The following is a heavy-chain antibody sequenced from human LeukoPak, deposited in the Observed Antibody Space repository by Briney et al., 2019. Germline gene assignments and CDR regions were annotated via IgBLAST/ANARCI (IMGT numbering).Heavy chain of an antibody. Sequence: GGSLRLSCAASGFTFDDYAMHWVRQAPGKGLEWVSGISWNSGSIGYADSVKGRFTISRDNAKNSLYLQMNSLRAEDTALYYCAKDIAYSSSWPDYWGQGTLVTVSS. CDR3: AKDIAYSSSWPDY. D-gene: IGHD6-13*01. CDR1: GFTFDDYA. J-gene: IGHJ4*02. V-gene: IGHV3-9*01. CDR2: ISWNSGSI.